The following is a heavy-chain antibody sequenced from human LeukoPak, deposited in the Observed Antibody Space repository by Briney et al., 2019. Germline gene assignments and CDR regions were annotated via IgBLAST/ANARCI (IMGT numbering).Heavy chain of an antibody. CDR1: GYTFTSYG. J-gene: IGHJ1*01. CDR3: TTVADYFLH. Sequence: ASVKVSCKASGYTFTSYGISWVRQAPGQGLEWMGWISAYNGNTNYAQKLQGRVTMTTDTSTSTAYMELSSLRSEDTAIYYCTTVADYFLHWGQGTLVTVSS. V-gene: IGHV1-18*01. CDR2: ISAYNGNT.